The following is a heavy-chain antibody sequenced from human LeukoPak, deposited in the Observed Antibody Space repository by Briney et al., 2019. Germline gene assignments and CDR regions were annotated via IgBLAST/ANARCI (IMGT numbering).Heavy chain of an antibody. CDR1: GFTFDDYA. J-gene: IGHJ4*02. Sequence: PGGSLRLSCAASGFTFDDYAMPWVRQAPGKGLEWVSGISWNSGSIGYADSVKGRFTISRDNAKNSLYLQMNSLRAEDTALYYCAKDISGSSGWYYFDYWGQGTLVTVSS. D-gene: IGHD6-19*01. CDR3: AKDISGSSGWYYFDY. CDR2: ISWNSGSI. V-gene: IGHV3-9*01.